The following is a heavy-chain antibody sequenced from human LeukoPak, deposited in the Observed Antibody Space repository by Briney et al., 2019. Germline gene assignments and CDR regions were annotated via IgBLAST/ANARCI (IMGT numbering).Heavy chain of an antibody. Sequence: GASVKVSCKASGYTFSGYYLHWVRQAPGQGLEWMGRIHPNSGGTNFAQKFQGRVTMTRDTSISTAYMELGSLRSDDTAVYYCARVNDVYCSGGSCYDYWGQGTLVTVSS. CDR2: IHPNSGGT. V-gene: IGHV1-2*06. CDR1: GYTFSGYY. CDR3: ARVNDVYCSGGSCYDY. J-gene: IGHJ4*02. D-gene: IGHD2-15*01.